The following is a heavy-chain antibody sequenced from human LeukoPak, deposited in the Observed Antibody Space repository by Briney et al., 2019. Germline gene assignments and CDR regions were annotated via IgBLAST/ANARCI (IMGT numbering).Heavy chain of an antibody. D-gene: IGHD3-22*01. CDR2: IYYSGST. J-gene: IGHJ4*02. CDR3: ARGDYYDSSGYGY. Sequence: SETLSLTCTVSGGSISSGGYYWSWIRQHPGKGLEWIGYIYYSGSTYYNPSLKSRVTISVDTSKNQFSLKLSSVTAADTAVYYCARGDYYDSSGYGYWGQGTLVTVSS. V-gene: IGHV4-31*03. CDR1: GGSISSGGYY.